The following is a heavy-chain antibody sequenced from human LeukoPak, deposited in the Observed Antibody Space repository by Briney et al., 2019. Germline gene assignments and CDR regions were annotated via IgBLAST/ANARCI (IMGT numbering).Heavy chain of an antibody. J-gene: IGHJ4*02. CDR2: ISYDGSNK. D-gene: IGHD3-16*02. V-gene: IGHV3-30*04. CDR3: ARDSSDYVWGSYRYTHFDY. Sequence: GGSLRLSCAASGFTFSSYAMHGVSQARGKGLEWVAVISYDGSNKYYADSVKGRFTISRDNSKNSLYLQMNTLRAEDTAVYYCARDSSDYVWGSYRYTHFDYWGQRTLVTVSS. CDR1: GFTFSSYA.